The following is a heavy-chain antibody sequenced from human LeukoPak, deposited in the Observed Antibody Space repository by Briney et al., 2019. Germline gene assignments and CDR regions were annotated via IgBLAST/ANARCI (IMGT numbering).Heavy chain of an antibody. D-gene: IGHD5-12*01. CDR1: AGSISIDY. Sequence: SETLSLTCTVSAGSISIDYWSWIRQAPGKGLEYIGYTSYSGSTNYNPSLKSRVTFSLDTSKNHFSLKLSSVTAADTAVYYCARNGYSGYDLEFRYYYYYMDVWGKGTTVTVSS. CDR3: ARNGYSGYDLEFRYYYYYMDV. CDR2: TSYSGST. V-gene: IGHV4-59*01. J-gene: IGHJ6*03.